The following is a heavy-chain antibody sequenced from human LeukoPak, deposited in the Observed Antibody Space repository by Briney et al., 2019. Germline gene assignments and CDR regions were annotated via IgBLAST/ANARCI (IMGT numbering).Heavy chain of an antibody. V-gene: IGHV3-23*01. CDR3: AKYSARYSYGSGYFDY. Sequence: GGSLRLFCAASGFTFSSYAMSWVRQAPGKGLEWVSAISGSGGSTYYADSVKGRFTISRDNSKNTLYLQMNSLRAEDTAVYYCAKYSARYSYGSGYFDYWGQGTLVTVSS. CDR2: ISGSGGST. J-gene: IGHJ4*02. CDR1: GFTFSSYA. D-gene: IGHD5-18*01.